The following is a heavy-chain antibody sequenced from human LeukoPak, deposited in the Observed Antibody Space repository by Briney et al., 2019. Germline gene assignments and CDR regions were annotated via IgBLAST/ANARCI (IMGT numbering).Heavy chain of an antibody. CDR3: ARETSQKGAHYMDV. CDR2: IYYSGST. D-gene: IGHD3-16*01. J-gene: IGHJ6*03. Sequence: SETLSLTCTVSGGSINSYYWSWIRQPPGKGLEWIGYIYYSGSTNYKSSLKSRVTISVDTSKNQFSLKLSSVTAADTAVYYCARETSQKGAHYMDVWGKGTTVTISS. V-gene: IGHV4-59*01. CDR1: GGSINSYY.